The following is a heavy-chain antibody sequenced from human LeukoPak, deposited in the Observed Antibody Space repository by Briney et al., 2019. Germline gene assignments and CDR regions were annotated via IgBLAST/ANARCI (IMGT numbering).Heavy chain of an antibody. Sequence: SETLSLTCTVSGGSVSSGSYYWSWIRQHPGKGLEWIGFTSYGGGAYYNPSLMSRITMSVDPSQNQFSLKMRDVTAADTAVYFCATAEWENFYFDSWGQGALVTVSS. CDR2: TSYGGGA. V-gene: IGHV4-31*03. CDR1: GGSVSSGSYY. D-gene: IGHD1-26*01. J-gene: IGHJ4*02. CDR3: ATAEWENFYFDS.